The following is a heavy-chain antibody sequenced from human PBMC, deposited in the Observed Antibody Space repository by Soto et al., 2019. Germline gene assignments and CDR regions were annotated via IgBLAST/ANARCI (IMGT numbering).Heavy chain of an antibody. D-gene: IGHD3-3*01. CDR1: GFPLSSYA. Sequence: LXXSFAPCGFPLSSYAMSWVRQAPGKGLEWVSAISGSGGSTYYADSVKGRFTISRDNSKNTLYLQMNSLRAEDTAVYYCAKGRDLRFLEWLFLFDYWGQGTLVTVSS. CDR3: AKGRDLRFLEWLFLFDY. J-gene: IGHJ4*02. CDR2: ISGSGGST. V-gene: IGHV3-23*01.